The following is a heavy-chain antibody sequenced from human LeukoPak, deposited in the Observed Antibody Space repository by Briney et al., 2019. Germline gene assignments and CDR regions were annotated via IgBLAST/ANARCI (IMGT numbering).Heavy chain of an antibody. CDR3: ARVGAYCGGDCYLYYFDY. D-gene: IGHD2-21*02. CDR1: RSTFNSYC. CDR2: IWYDGSNK. Sequence: AQSLRPSCAASRSTFNSYCMHCVRQVAGKGLEWVAVIWYDGSNKYYADSVKGRFTITRDNSKDTLYLQMNGLRAEDTAVYYCARVGAYCGGDCYLYYFDYWGQGTLVTVSS. J-gene: IGHJ4*02. V-gene: IGHV3-33*01.